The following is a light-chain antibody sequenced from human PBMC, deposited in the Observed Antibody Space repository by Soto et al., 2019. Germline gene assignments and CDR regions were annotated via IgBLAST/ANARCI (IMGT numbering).Light chain of an antibody. J-gene: IGKJ4*01. CDR3: QQTRSYPST. V-gene: IGKV1-9*01. CDR1: QGISSY. CDR2: SAS. Sequence: DIQLTQSPSSLVASVGDRVTITCRVSQGISSYLNWYRQKPGKVPKFLIYSASNLQSGVSSRFSGSGSGTDFTLTISSLQAEDFATYYCQQTRSYPSTVGEGTKVDIK.